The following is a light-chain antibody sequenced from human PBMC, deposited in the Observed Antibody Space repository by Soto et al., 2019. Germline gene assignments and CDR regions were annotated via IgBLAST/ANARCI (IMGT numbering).Light chain of an antibody. V-gene: IGKV3-20*01. CDR2: GAS. CDR1: QSVSSSY. J-gene: IGKJ3*01. Sequence: ENVLKQSPGTLSLSPGERATLSCRASQSVSSSYLAWYQQKPGQATRLLIYGASSRATGIPDRFSGSGSGTDFTLTISRLEPEDVAVYFCQQYGSSLFTFGPGTKVDIK. CDR3: QQYGSSLFT.